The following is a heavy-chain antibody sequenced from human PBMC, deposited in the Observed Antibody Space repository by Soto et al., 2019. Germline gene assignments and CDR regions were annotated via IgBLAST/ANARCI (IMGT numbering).Heavy chain of an antibody. V-gene: IGHV4-59*08. D-gene: IGHD2-15*01. CDR3: ARHDCSGGSCPLDY. CDR1: GGSISSYY. CDR2: IYYSGST. Sequence: SETLSLTCTVSGGSISSYYWSWIRQPPGKGLEWIGYIYYSGSTNYNPSLKSRVTISVDTSKNQFSLKLSSVTAADTAVYYCARHDCSGGSCPLDYWGQGTLVTVSS. J-gene: IGHJ4*02.